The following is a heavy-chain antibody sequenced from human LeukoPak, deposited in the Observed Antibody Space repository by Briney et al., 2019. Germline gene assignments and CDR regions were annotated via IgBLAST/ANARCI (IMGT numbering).Heavy chain of an antibody. CDR2: INHSGST. CDR3: ARGCTYSSGWYSIHFDY. J-gene: IGHJ4*02. CDR1: GGSFSGYY. V-gene: IGHV4-34*01. Sequence: NPSETLSLTCAVYGGSFSGYYWSWIRQPPGKGLEWIGEINHSGSTNYNPSLKSRVTISVDTSKNQFSLKLSSVTAADTAVYYCARGCTYSSGWYSIHFDYWGQGTLVTVSS. D-gene: IGHD6-19*01.